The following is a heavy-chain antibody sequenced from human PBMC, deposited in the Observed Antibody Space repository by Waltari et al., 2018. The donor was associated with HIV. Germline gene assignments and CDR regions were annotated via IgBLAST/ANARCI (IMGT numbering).Heavy chain of an antibody. Sequence: QVTLKESGPVLVKPTETLTLTCTVPGFSPNTAGLGVGWIRQSPGKALDWLAHIFSTDQKGFSSSLDSRLTTPRVPAKEQLVLSVTNKDPVDRATYFCVRFGYCPYAFGTDVWGRGTRVIVSS. CDR3: VRFGYCPYAFGTDV. CDR1: GFSPNTAGLG. CDR2: IFSTDQK. J-gene: IGHJ6*02. D-gene: IGHD2-2*01. V-gene: IGHV2-26*01.